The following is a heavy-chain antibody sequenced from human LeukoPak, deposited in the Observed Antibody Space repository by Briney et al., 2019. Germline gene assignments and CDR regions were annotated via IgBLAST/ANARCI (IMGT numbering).Heavy chain of an antibody. CDR3: ASRKLGNDY. CDR2: IDGDGANT. CDR1: GFTFSLYA. V-gene: IGHV3-23*01. Sequence: QPGGSLRLSCAASGFTFSLYAMTWVRQTPEKGLEWVSTIDGDGANTYYADSVRGRFTISRDNSKNTLSLQMTSLRADDTAVYYCASRKLGNDYWGQGTLVTVSS. J-gene: IGHJ4*02. D-gene: IGHD7-27*01.